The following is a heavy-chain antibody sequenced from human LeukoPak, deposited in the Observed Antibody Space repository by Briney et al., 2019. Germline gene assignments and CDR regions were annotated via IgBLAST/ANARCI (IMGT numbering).Heavy chain of an antibody. CDR1: GFRFGSNG. Sequence: PGRSLRLSCAASGFRFGSNGMHWVRQTPDKGLEWVAAIAYDGSSKYYGDSVKGRFTISRDNPNNMVFLHKNSLRADDTALYYCVKDPRGGYAYGYFDSWGQGALVIVSS. J-gene: IGHJ4*02. CDR3: VKDPRGGYAYGYFDS. CDR2: IAYDGSSK. V-gene: IGHV3-33*05. D-gene: IGHD5-18*01.